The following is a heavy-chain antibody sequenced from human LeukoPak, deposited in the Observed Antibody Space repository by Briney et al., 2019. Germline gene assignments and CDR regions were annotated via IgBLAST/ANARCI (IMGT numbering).Heavy chain of an antibody. Sequence: HGESLKISCKGSGYSFTSYWVGWVRQMPGKGLEWMGIIYPGDSDTRYSPSFQGQVTISADKSISTAYLQWSSLKASDTAMYYCARLIGVSTWAPLGCDYWGQGTLVTVSS. J-gene: IGHJ4*02. CDR2: IYPGDSDT. CDR3: ARLIGVSTWAPLGCDY. CDR1: GYSFTSYW. D-gene: IGHD3-22*01. V-gene: IGHV5-51*01.